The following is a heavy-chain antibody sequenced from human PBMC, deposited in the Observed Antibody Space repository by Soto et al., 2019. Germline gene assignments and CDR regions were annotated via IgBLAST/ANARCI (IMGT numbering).Heavy chain of an antibody. J-gene: IGHJ4*02. D-gene: IGHD6-19*01. CDR1: GFTVSTNY. Sequence: GGSLRLSCAASGFTVSTNYMSWVRQAPGKGLEWVSTIYSGGTTYYADSVKGRFTISRDNSKNTLFLQMNSLRAEDTAIYYCARGYGIGYYDYWGLGTLVTVSS. V-gene: IGHV3-66*01. CDR2: IYSGGTT. CDR3: ARGYGIGYYDY.